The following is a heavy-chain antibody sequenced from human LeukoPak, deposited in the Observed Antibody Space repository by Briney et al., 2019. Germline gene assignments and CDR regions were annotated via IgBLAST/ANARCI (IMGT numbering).Heavy chain of an antibody. Sequence: GASVKVSCKASGCTFTSYYMHWVRQAPGQGLEWMGRIIPILGIANYAQKFQGRVTITADKSTSTAYMELSSLRSEDTAVYYCAREQAGYYDSSGYYYGLGYWGQGTLVTVSS. V-gene: IGHV1-69*04. CDR1: GCTFTSYY. CDR2: IIPILGIA. CDR3: AREQAGYYDSSGYYYGLGY. D-gene: IGHD3-22*01. J-gene: IGHJ4*02.